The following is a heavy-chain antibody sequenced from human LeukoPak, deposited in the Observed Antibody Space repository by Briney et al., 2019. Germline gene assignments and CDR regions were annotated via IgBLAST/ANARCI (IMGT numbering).Heavy chain of an antibody. CDR1: GYSFTSYW. V-gene: IGHV5-51*01. Sequence: GESLKISCKGSGYSFTSYWIGWVRQMPGKGLEWMGIIYPDDSDTKYSPSFQGQVTISADKSISTAYLQWSSLKASDTAMYYCARQTYYGSGSYEFDYWGQGTLVTVSS. J-gene: IGHJ4*02. CDR2: IYPDDSDT. D-gene: IGHD3-10*01. CDR3: ARQTYYGSGSYEFDY.